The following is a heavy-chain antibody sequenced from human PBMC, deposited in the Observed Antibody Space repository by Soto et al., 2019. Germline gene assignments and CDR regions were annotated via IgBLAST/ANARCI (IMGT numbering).Heavy chain of an antibody. CDR3: ASVPCCGWQNDAFDF. CDR1: GFTFSSYW. J-gene: IGHJ3*01. D-gene: IGHD6-19*01. CDR2: INSDGSST. V-gene: IGHV3-74*01. Sequence: GGSLRLSCAASGFTFSSYWMHWVRQAPGKGLVWVSRINSDGSSTSYAYSVKGRFTISRDNAKNTLYLQMNSLRAEDTAVYYCASVPCCGWQNDAFDFWGQGTMVTVSS.